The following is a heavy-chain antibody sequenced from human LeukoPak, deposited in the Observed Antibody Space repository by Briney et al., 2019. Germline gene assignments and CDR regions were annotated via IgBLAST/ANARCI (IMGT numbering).Heavy chain of an antibody. CDR2: ISRSSAYI. Sequence: GGSLRLSCAASGFTLSSYSMNWVRQAPGKGLEWVSSISRSSAYIYYADSVKGQFTISRDNAKNSLYLQMNSLRAEDTAVYYCASFPPYMVRTDAFDIWGQGTMVTVSS. D-gene: IGHD3-10*01. CDR1: GFTLSSYS. CDR3: ASFPPYMVRTDAFDI. V-gene: IGHV3-21*01. J-gene: IGHJ3*02.